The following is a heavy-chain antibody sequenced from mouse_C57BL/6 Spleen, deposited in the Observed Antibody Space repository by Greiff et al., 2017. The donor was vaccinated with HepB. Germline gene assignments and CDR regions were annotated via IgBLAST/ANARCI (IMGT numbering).Heavy chain of an antibody. V-gene: IGHV1-59*01. CDR1: GYTFTSYW. J-gene: IGHJ4*01. CDR3: ARSEDYYGSSYDYYAMDY. CDR2: IDPSDSYT. Sequence: QVQLKQPGAELVRPGTSVKLSCKASGYTFTSYWMHWVKQRPGQGLEWIGVIDPSDSYTNYNQKFKGKATLTVDTSSSTAYMQLSSLTSEDSAVYYCARSEDYYGSSYDYYAMDYWGQGTSVTVSS. D-gene: IGHD1-1*01.